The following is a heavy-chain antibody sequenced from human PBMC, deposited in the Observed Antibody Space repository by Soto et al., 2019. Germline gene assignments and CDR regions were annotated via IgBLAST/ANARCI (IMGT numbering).Heavy chain of an antibody. D-gene: IGHD5-18*01. J-gene: IGHJ4*02. CDR1: GFTFSSYG. CDR3: AKEPYSYGYKGGLG. V-gene: IGHV3-30*18. CDR2: ISYDGSNK. Sequence: GGSLRLSCAASGFTFSSYGMHWVRQAPGKGLEWVAVISYDGSNKYYADSVKGRFTISRDNSKNTLYLQMNSLRAEDTAVYYCAKEPYSYGYKGGLGWGQGTLVTVSS.